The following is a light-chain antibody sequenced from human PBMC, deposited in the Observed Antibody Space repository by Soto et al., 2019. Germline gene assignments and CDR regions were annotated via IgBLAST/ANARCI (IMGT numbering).Light chain of an antibody. CDR2: ASS. J-gene: IGKJ4*01. CDR3: QQSHSNIQDLT. V-gene: IGKV1-39*01. CDR1: QSVSNH. Sequence: IQMTQSPSSLSASVGDRVTITCRASQSVSNHLNWYQQKPGKAPKLLIYASSSLQSGVPSRFSGSGSGTDFTLTISSLQPEDFATYYCQQSHSNIQDLTFGGGTKVEIK.